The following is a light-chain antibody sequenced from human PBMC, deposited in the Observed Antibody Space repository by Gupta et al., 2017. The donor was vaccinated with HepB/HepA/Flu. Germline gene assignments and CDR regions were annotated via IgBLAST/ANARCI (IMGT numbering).Light chain of an antibody. Sequence: EIVMTQSPATLSVSPGERVTLSCRASQNIRSNLAWFQQKPGQAPRLLIYAVSNRATGIPARFSGSGSGTEFTLTISSLQSEDFAVYYCQQYDTWPLTFGQGTKV. J-gene: IGKJ1*01. CDR3: QQYDTWPLT. V-gene: IGKV3-15*01. CDR1: QNIRSN. CDR2: AVS.